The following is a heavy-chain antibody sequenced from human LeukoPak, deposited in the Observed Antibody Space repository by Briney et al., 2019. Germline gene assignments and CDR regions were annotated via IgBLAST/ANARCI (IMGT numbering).Heavy chain of an antibody. V-gene: IGHV3-23*01. D-gene: IGHD3-22*01. J-gene: IGHJ3*02. Sequence: GGSLRLSCAASGFTFSSYSMSWVRQAPGKGLEWVSTITAGGDTYYADSVKGRFTISRDNSKNTLSLQMNSLRAEDTAVYYCAKPYYYDGSGPRGGAFDIWGQGTMVTASS. CDR1: GFTFSSYS. CDR3: AKPYYYDGSGPRGGAFDI. CDR2: ITAGGDT.